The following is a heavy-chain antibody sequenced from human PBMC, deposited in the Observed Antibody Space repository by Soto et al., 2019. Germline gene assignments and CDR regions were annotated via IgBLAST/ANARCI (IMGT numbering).Heavy chain of an antibody. CDR3: ARRLAPSVSALGY. V-gene: IGHV3-30-3*01. Sequence: PGGSLRLSCTVSGLTFSSSGVHWVHQAPGKGLEWVAVISENGDRQYSTDSVRGRFLVSRDTFNNTIYLQMNSLRPEDTGEYFCARRLAPSVSALGYWGQGALVTVSS. D-gene: IGHD1-26*01. J-gene: IGHJ4*02. CDR2: ISENGDRQ. CDR1: GLTFSSSG.